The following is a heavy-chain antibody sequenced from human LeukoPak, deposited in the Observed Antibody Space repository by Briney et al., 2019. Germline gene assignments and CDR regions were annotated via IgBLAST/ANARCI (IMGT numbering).Heavy chain of an antibody. J-gene: IGHJ4*02. CDR2: IKSKTDGGTT. CDR1: GFTFSNAW. Sequence: PGGSLRLSCAASGFTFSNAWMSWDRQAPGKGLEWVGRIKSKTDGGTTDYAAPVKGRFTISRDDSKNTLYLQMNSLKTEDTAVYYCTTAGWELYYFDYWGQGTLVTVSS. V-gene: IGHV3-15*01. CDR3: TTAGWELYYFDY. D-gene: IGHD1-26*01.